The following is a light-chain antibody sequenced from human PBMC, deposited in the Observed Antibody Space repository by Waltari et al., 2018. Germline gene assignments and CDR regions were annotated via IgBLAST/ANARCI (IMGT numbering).Light chain of an antibody. V-gene: IGKV1-39*01. J-gene: IGKJ3*01. Sequence: DIQMTQSPASLAASLGDRVTITCRPSQSVTTSLNGYQQKSGEPPTLLISAASSCQSGVPSRFSGSGSGTDFTLTITHLQPEDVATYFCQQSHSPPFTFGPGTKV. CDR3: QQSHSPPFT. CDR1: QSVTTS. CDR2: AAS.